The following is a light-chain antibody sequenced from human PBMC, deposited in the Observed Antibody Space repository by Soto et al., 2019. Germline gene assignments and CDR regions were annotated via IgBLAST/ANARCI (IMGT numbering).Light chain of an antibody. J-gene: IGKJ1*01. CDR1: QSISSW. CDR2: DAS. V-gene: IGKV1-5*01. CDR3: QQYNSYQWT. Sequence: DIQMTQYTSTLSASVGDRVTITCRASQSISSWLAWYQQKPGKAPNLLIYDASNLESGVPSRFSGSGSGTEFTLTISSLQPDDFATYYCQQYNSYQWTFGQGTKVDIK.